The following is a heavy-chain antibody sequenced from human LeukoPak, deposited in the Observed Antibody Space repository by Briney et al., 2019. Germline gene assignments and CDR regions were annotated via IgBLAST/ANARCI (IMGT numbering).Heavy chain of an antibody. CDR1: GYTFTGYV. CDR2: INADNGNT. D-gene: IGHD3-3*01. Sequence: ASVKVSCKASGYTFTGYVIHWVRQAPGQRLEWMGWINADNGNTKYSQELQDRVTITRDTSASTAYMELSSLRSEDMAVYYCARARYETRIWPKSRYDYYHYMDVWGKGTTVTVSS. J-gene: IGHJ6*03. CDR3: ARARYETRIWPKSRYDYYHYMDV. V-gene: IGHV1-3*03.